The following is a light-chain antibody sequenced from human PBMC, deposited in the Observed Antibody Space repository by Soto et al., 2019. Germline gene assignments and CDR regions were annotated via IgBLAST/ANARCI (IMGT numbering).Light chain of an antibody. V-gene: IGLV2-14*01. Sequence: QSALTQPASVSGSPGQSITISCTGTSSDVGNYYYVSWYQKHPGKAPKLIIYEVSTRPSGVSDRFSGSKSGNTASLTISGLQAEDEADYYCSSYTTSSTLVFGGGTKLTVL. CDR2: EVS. CDR3: SSYTTSSTLV. J-gene: IGLJ2*01. CDR1: SSDVGNYYY.